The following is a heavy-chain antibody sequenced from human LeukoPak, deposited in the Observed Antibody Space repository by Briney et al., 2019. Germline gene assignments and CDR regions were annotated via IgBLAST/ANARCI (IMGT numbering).Heavy chain of an antibody. D-gene: IGHD3-22*01. Sequence: SETLSLTCTVSGGSISTYYWSWIRQTPGKGLEQIGYIYNSGSTNYNPSLEGRVTMSIDTSKNQFSLKLSSVTAADTAVYYCTRGGYYEPIDSWGQGTLVTVSS. CDR2: IYNSGST. J-gene: IGHJ4*02. V-gene: IGHV4-59*01. CDR1: GGSISTYY. CDR3: TRGGYYEPIDS.